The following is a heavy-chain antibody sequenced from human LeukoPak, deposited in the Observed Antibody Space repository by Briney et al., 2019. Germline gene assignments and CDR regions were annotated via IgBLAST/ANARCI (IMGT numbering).Heavy chain of an antibody. V-gene: IGHV4-61*05. CDR3: ARGLTYYDFWSALHETGWFDP. CDR1: GGSISSSSDY. J-gene: IGHJ5*02. Sequence: PSETLSLTCTVSGGSISSSSDYWGWIRQPPGKGLEWIGYIYYSGSTNYNPSLKSRVTISVDRSKNQFSLKLSSVTAADTAVYYCARGLTYYDFWSALHETGWFDPWGQGTLVTVSS. CDR2: IYYSGST. D-gene: IGHD3-3*01.